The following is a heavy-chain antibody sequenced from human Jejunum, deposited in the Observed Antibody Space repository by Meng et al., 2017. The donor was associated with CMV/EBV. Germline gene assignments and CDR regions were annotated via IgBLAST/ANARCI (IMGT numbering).Heavy chain of an antibody. CDR1: GYTFSHYH. D-gene: IGHD5-24*01. J-gene: IGHJ4*02. Sequence: VRLLEAGAEVKNPGASGKVPSQASGYTFSHYHLPWVRQAPDQGLEWMGGIIPILGIANYAQKFQGRVTITADKTTSTTYMGLSSLRSEDTAVYYCAREGPGGMATTPYFDYWGQGTLVTVSS. V-gene: IGHV1-69*10. CDR3: AREGPGGMATTPYFDY. CDR2: IIPILGIA.